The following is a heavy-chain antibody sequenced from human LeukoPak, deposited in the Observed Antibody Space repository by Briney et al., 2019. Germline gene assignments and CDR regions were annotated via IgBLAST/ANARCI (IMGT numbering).Heavy chain of an antibody. CDR2: INPNSGGT. D-gene: IGHD6-13*01. Sequence: ASVKVSCKASGYTFTGYYMHWVRQAPGQGLEWMGWINPNSGGTNYAQKFQGRVTMTRDTSISTAYMELSRLRSDDTAVYYCARGRYSSSRDAFDIWGQGTMVTVSS. CDR3: ARGRYSSSRDAFDI. CDR1: GYTFTGYY. J-gene: IGHJ3*02. V-gene: IGHV1-2*02.